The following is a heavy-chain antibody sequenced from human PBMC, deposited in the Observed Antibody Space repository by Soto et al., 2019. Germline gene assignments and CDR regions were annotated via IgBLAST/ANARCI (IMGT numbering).Heavy chain of an antibody. CDR1: GGSISSYY. J-gene: IGHJ4*01. Sequence: SXTLSLTCTVSGGSISSYYWSWIRQSPGKGLEWIGYTHDSGSTNYNPSLKSRVTMSVDTSKNQFSLKLSSVTAADTAVYYCARHDGFSSGWIFDYWGHGTLVTVSS. CDR2: THDSGST. V-gene: IGHV4-59*08. D-gene: IGHD6-19*01. CDR3: ARHDGFSSGWIFDY.